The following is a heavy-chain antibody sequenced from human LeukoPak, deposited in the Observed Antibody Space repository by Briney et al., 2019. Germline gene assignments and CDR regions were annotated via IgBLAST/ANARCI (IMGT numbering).Heavy chain of an antibody. V-gene: IGHV3-74*01. CDR2: INTDGSST. Sequence: GGSLRLSCAASGFTFNSYWMHWVRQVPGKGLVWVSHINTDGSSTSYADSVKGRFTISRDNAKNTLYLQMNSLRAEDTAVYSCAKDPTYYYGSGSHTGYFQHWGQGTLVTVSS. J-gene: IGHJ1*01. CDR1: GFTFNSYW. D-gene: IGHD3-10*01. CDR3: AKDPTYYYGSGSHTGYFQH.